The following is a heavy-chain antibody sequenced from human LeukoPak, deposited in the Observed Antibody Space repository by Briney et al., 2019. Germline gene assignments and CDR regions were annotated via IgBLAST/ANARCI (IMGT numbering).Heavy chain of an antibody. CDR2: SSSSSSYI. CDR1: GFTFSSYS. D-gene: IGHD3-10*01. CDR3: ARDPSYGSGSTPYYYGMDV. Sequence: GGSLRLSCAASGFTFSSYSMNWVRQAPGKGLEWVSSSSSSSSYIYYADSVKGRFTISRDNAKNSLYLQMNSLRAEDTAVYYCARDPSYGSGSTPYYYGMDVWGQGTTVTVSS. V-gene: IGHV3-21*01. J-gene: IGHJ6*02.